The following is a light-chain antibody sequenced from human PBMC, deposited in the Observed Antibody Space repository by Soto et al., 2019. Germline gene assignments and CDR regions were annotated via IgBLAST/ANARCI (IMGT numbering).Light chain of an antibody. CDR1: QSIYSN. Sequence: EIVMTQSPATLSVSPGDTATLCCRTTQSIYSNVAWCQQKPGQATLLLLYGASRRATGIPARFSGSGSGTDFTLTISTLEPEDFAVSYCQQRSTNWRCKFGQGTKV. CDR3: QQRSTNWRCK. J-gene: IGKJ1*01. V-gene: IGKV3-15*01. CDR2: GAS.